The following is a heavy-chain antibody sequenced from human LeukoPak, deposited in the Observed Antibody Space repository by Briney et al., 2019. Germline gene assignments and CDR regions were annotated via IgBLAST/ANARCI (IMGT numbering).Heavy chain of an antibody. CDR2: IYYSGST. D-gene: IGHD2-15*01. Sequence: SETLSLTCTVSGGAISSYYWIWIRQPPGKGLEWIGYIYYSGSTNYNPSLKSRVTISVETSKDQFSLKLSSVTAADTAVYYCARNTGPGFCSVASCHYYYHYIDVWGRGTTVTVSS. CDR1: GGAISSYY. CDR3: ARNTGPGFCSVASCHYYYHYIDV. V-gene: IGHV4-59*01. J-gene: IGHJ6*03.